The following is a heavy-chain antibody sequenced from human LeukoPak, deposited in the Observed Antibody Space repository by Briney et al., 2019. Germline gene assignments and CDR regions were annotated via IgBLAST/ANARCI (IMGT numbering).Heavy chain of an antibody. CDR3: ARSCYYSYYFEF. J-gene: IGHJ4*02. V-gene: IGHV3-7*01. D-gene: IGHD3-22*01. CDR2: IKQDGSEK. CDR1: GFTFRTLW. Sequence: GGSLRLSCATSGFTFRTLWMTWVRHVPGRGLEWVANIKQDGSEKNYVDSVRGRFTISRDNTQNSLHLQMNSLRVEDTATYYCARSCYYSYYFEFWGQGTLVTVSS.